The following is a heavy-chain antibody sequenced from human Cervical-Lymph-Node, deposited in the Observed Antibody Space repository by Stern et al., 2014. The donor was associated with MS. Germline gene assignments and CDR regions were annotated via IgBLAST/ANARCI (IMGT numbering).Heavy chain of an antibody. Sequence: QVQLVESGAEVEKPGASVMVSCKASGYIFTSFGINWVRQAPGQGLEWMGWASTYNGNTNYAQKFQDRVTMTTDTSTNTAYMELRSLRSDDTAVYFCAREVYGDARRFDSWGQGTQVTVSS. CDR2: ASTYNGNT. V-gene: IGHV1-18*01. CDR3: AREVYGDARRFDS. D-gene: IGHD4-17*01. J-gene: IGHJ4*02. CDR1: GYIFTSFG.